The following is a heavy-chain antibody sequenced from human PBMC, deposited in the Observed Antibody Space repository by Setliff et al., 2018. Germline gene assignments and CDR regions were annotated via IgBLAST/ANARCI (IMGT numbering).Heavy chain of an antibody. CDR1: GYTFTGYY. J-gene: IGHJ1*01. D-gene: IGHD6-13*01. CDR3: ARGTGSSSWPEYFQH. CDR2: INPSTGGT. Sequence: ASVKVSCKASGYTFTGYYMHWVRQAPGQGLEWMGWINPSTGGTNYAQKFQGRVTMTRDTSISTAYMELSRLRSDDTAVYYCARGTGSSSWPEYFQHGGQGTLVTVSS. V-gene: IGHV1-2*02.